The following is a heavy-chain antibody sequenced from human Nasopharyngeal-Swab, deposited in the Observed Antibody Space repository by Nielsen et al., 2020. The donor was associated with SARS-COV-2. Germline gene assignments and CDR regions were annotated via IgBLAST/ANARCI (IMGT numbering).Heavy chain of an antibody. CDR2: IKQDGSEK. D-gene: IGHD4-17*01. J-gene: IGHJ4*02. CDR3: VRDVIATVTTPPDY. Sequence: SCAASGFTFSSYWMSWVRQAPGKGLEWVANIKQDGSEKYYVDSVKGRFTISRDNAKNSLYLQMNTLRAEDTAVYYCVRDVIATVTTPPDYWGQGTLVTVSS. CDR1: GFTFSSYW. V-gene: IGHV3-7*01.